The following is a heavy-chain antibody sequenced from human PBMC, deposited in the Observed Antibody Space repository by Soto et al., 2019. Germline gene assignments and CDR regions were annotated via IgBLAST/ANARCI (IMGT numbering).Heavy chain of an antibody. CDR1: GYTFTSYY. J-gene: IGHJ4*02. CDR2: INPRGGST. Sequence: QVQLVQSGAEVKKPGASVKVSCKASGYTFTSYYMHWVRQAPGQRLEWMGIINPRGGSTSYAQKFHGRVTMTRDTSTSTVYMELSSLRSEDTAVYYCAREVERGYSYGYLEYWGQGTLVTVSS. CDR3: AREVERGYSYGYLEY. D-gene: IGHD5-18*01. V-gene: IGHV1-46*01.